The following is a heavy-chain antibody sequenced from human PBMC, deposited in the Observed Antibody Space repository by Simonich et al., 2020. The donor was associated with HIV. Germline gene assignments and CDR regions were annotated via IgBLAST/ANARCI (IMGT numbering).Heavy chain of an antibody. CDR1: GGSISSSSNY. V-gene: IGHV4-39*01. CDR2: IYYSGRT. Sequence: QLQLQESGPGLVKPSETLSLTCTVSGGSISSSSNYWGWIRQPPGKGLEWIGSIYYSGRTYYNPSLKSRVTISVDTSKNKFSLKLSSVTAADTAVYYCARPDSSSYWYFDLWGRGTLVTVSS. J-gene: IGHJ2*01. D-gene: IGHD6-13*01. CDR3: ARPDSSSYWYFDL.